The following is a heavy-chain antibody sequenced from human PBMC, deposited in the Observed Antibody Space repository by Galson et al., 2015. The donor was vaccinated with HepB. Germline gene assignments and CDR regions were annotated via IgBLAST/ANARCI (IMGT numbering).Heavy chain of an antibody. CDR1: GFAFSSYG. D-gene: IGHD6-19*01. CDR3: ARARIAVAGFDY. Sequence: SLRLSCAASGFAFSSYGMNWVRQAPGKGLEWVAVIWHDGSNEDYVDSVKGRFTISRDNSKNTLYLQMNSLRAEDTAVYYCARARIAVAGFDYWGQGTLVTVSS. J-gene: IGHJ4*02. V-gene: IGHV3-33*01. CDR2: IWHDGSNE.